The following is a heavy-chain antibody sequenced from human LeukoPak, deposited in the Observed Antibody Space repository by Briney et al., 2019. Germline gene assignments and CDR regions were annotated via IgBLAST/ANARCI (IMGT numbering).Heavy chain of an antibody. CDR3: AAAYRYFYDRGGYFDY. CDR2: IVVGSGNT. CDR1: GFTFTTSA. V-gene: IGHV1-58*02. D-gene: IGHD3-22*01. J-gene: IGHJ4*02. Sequence: SVKVSCKASGFTFTTSAMQWVRQARGQRLEWIGWIVVGSGNTNYAQKFQERVTITRDMSTSTAYMELGSLRSEDTAVYYCAAAYRYFYDRGGYFDYWGQGTLVTVSS.